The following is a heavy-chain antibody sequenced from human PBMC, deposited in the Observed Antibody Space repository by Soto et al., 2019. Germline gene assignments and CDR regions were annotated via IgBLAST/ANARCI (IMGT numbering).Heavy chain of an antibody. CDR1: GGSISSYY. V-gene: IGHV4-59*01. Sequence: SETLSLTCTVSGGSISSYYWSWIRQPPGKGLEWIGYIYYSGSTNYNPSLKSRVTISVDTSKNQFSLKLSSVTAADTAVYYCARAKVDSSSSAGNVEWFDTWGQGTLVTVSS. CDR3: ARAKVDSSSSAGNVEWFDT. J-gene: IGHJ5*02. D-gene: IGHD6-6*01. CDR2: IYYSGST.